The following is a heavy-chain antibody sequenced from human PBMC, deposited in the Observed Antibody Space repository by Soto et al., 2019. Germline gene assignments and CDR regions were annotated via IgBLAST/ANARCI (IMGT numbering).Heavy chain of an antibody. Sequence: SVTLSLLRSLSGGSINSHWRSWIRQPAGKGLEWIGRVYSSGKTDYNPSLNSQHNLSVETSKNQFSLKRSSVTAADTAVYYCARDTGPYDYGEGYWLQVIQVTVSS. D-gene: IGHD2-8*02. CDR3: ARDTGPYDYGEGY. V-gene: IGHV4-4*07. CDR2: VYSSGKT. J-gene: IGHJ4*02. CDR1: GGSINSHW.